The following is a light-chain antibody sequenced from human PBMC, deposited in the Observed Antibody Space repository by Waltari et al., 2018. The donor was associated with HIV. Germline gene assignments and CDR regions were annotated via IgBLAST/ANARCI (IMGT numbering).Light chain of an antibody. J-gene: IGKJ1*01. CDR1: QSLLHSNGFKY. Sequence: DIVMTQSPLSLPVTPGEPPSISCRSSQSLLHSNGFKYLDWYLQKPGQSPQLLIYLGSNRASGVPDRFSGSGSGTDFTLTISRVEAEDVGVYYCMQALQTPWTFGQGTKVEIK. CDR2: LGS. CDR3: MQALQTPWT. V-gene: IGKV2-28*01.